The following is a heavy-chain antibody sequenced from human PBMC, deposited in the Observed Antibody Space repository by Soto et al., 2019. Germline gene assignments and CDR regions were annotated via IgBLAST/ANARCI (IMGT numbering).Heavy chain of an antibody. J-gene: IGHJ4*02. V-gene: IGHV3-23*01. CDR1: GFTFCSYA. Sequence: GGSLRLSCAASGFTFCSYAMSWARQAPGKGLEWVSSIGVTGGTYYADSVKGRFTISRDNSRNTLDLQMNSLRAEDTAVYYCAKNYFFDSWGQGTPVTVSA. CDR2: IGVTGGT. CDR3: AKNYFFDS.